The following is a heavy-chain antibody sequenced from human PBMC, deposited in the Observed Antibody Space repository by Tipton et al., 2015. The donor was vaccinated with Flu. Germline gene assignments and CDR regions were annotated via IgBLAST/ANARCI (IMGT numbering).Heavy chain of an antibody. CDR1: GGSISSGSYY. J-gene: IGHJ4*02. V-gene: IGHV4-61*02. Sequence: LRLSCTVSGGSISSGSYYWSWIRQPAGKGLEWIGRIYTSGSTNYNPSLKSRVTISVDTSKNQFSLKLSSVTAADTAVYYSARAWWLLPFDYWGQGTLVSVSS. CDR2: IYTSGST. CDR3: ARAWWLLPFDY. D-gene: IGHD3-22*01.